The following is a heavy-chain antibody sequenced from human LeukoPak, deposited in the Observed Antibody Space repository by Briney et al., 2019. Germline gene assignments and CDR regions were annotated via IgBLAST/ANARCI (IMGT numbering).Heavy chain of an antibody. CDR3: AKGSSGYYSWSSGSYFDY. CDR2: ISYDGSNK. CDR1: GFTFSSYA. D-gene: IGHD3-22*01. Sequence: GGSLRLSCAASGFTFSSYAMHWVRQAPGKGLEWVAVISYDGSNKYYADSVKGRFTISRDNSKNTLYLQMNSLRAEDTAVYYCAKGSSGYYSWSSGSYFDYWGQGTLVTVSS. J-gene: IGHJ4*02. V-gene: IGHV3-30*04.